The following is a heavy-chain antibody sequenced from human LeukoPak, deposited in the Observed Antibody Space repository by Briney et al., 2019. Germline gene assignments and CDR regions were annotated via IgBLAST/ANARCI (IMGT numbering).Heavy chain of an antibody. CDR1: VGSISSYY. D-gene: IGHD6-19*01. V-gene: IGHV4-4*07. J-gene: IGHJ3*02. CDR3: ARDPGPPRLAFDI. CDR2: IYTSGST. Sequence: SETLSLTCTVSVGSISSYYGSWIRQPAGKGLEWIGRIYTSGSTNYNPSLKSRVTISVDKSKNQFSLKLSSVTAADTAVYYCARDPGPPRLAFDIWGQGTMVTVSS.